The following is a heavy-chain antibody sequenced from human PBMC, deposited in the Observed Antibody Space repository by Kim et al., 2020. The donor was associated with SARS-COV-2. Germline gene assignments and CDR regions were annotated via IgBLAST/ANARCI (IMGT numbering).Heavy chain of an antibody. CDR3: ARSTIVGATGYYYYYGMDV. J-gene: IGHJ6*02. CDR1: GGSFSGYY. Sequence: SETLSLTCAVYGGSFSGYYWSWIRQPPGKGLEWIGEINHSGSTNYNPSLKSRVTISVDTSKNQFSLKLSSVPAADTAVYYCARSTIVGATGYYYYYGMDVWGQGTTVTVSS. D-gene: IGHD1-26*01. V-gene: IGHV4-34*01. CDR2: INHSGST.